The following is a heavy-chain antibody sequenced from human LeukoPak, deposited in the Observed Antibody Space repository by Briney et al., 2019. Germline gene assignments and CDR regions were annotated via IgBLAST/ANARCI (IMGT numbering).Heavy chain of an antibody. CDR3: ARVLSVTFYVFDY. CDR1: GFTFSTYS. Sequence: GGSLRLSCAASGFTFSTYSMNWVRQAPGKGREWVSSISSSSSYIYYADSVKGRFTISRDNAKNSLYLQMNDLRAEDTAVYYCARVLSVTFYVFDYWGQGTLVTVSS. CDR2: ISSSSSYI. J-gene: IGHJ4*02. D-gene: IGHD2/OR15-2a*01. V-gene: IGHV3-21*01.